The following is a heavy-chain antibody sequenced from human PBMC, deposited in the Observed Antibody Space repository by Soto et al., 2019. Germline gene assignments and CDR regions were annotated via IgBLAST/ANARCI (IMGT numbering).Heavy chain of an antibody. D-gene: IGHD3-10*01. CDR1: GYTFTSYD. CDR2: MNPNSGNT. J-gene: IGHJ4*02. CDR3: AITHLRFGEHHY. V-gene: IGHV1-8*01. Sequence: QVQLVQSGAEVKKPGASVKVSCKASGYTFTSYDINWVRQATGQGLEWMGWMNPNSGNTGYAQKFQGRVTMTRNTSLSTAYMELSSLRSEDTAVYYCAITHLRFGEHHYWAQGTLVTVSS.